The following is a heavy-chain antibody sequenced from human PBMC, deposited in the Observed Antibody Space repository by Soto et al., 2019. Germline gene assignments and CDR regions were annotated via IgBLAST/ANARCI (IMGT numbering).Heavy chain of an antibody. CDR1: GFPFWSYA. Sequence: GGSLRLSCVTSGFPFWSYAMGWVRQAPGEGLEWVASITAAAGGGTYYADSVRGRFVISRDDSKSTLYLQMNSLRADDTAIYYCMKPGYCSGGNCYVSSTPRYYFDYWGQGTLVTVSS. V-gene: IGHV3-23*01. J-gene: IGHJ4*02. CDR3: MKPGYCSGGNCYVSSTPRYYFDY. CDR2: ITAAAGGGT. D-gene: IGHD2-15*01.